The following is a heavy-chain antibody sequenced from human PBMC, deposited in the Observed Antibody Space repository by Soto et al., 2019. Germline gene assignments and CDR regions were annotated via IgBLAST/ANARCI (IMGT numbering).Heavy chain of an antibody. J-gene: IGHJ5*02. Sequence: SETLSLTCTVSGGSISSYYWSWIRQPPGKGLEWIGYMSYSGSTNYNPSLKSRVTISVDTSKNQFSLKVTSVSAADTAVYYCARGEGPYPVTIVVVPGALFDPWGQGTLVTVSS. V-gene: IGHV4-59*01. CDR2: MSYSGST. CDR3: ARGEGPYPVTIVVVPGALFDP. D-gene: IGHD2-2*01. CDR1: GGSISSYY.